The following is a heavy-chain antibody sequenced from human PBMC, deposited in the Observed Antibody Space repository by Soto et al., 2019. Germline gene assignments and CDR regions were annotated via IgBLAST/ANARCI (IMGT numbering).Heavy chain of an antibody. CDR1: GYTFTSYD. J-gene: IGHJ4*02. CDR2: MNPESRNT. CDR3: ARFVRHQLPTIDF. D-gene: IGHD2-2*01. V-gene: IGHV1-8*01. Sequence: QVQLVQYGAEVKEPGASVRVSCKASGYTFTSYDINLVRQATGQGLEWMGWMNPESRNTGYAQKFQGRVTMTRDTSISTAYMELTSLRSEDTAVYYCARFVRHQLPTIDFWGQGTLVNVSS.